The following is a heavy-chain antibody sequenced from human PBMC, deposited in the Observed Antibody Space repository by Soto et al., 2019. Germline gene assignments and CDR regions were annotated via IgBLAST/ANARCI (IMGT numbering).Heavy chain of an antibody. V-gene: IGHV1-69*06. CDR1: GGTFSSHA. J-gene: IGHJ6*02. D-gene: IGHD6-13*01. Sequence: SVKVSCKASGGTFSSHAISWVRQAPGQGLEWMGGIIPIFGTANYAQKFQGRVTITADKSTSTAYMELSSLRSEDTAVYYCARQKTQAAAGTQGVGNYYYYYGMDVWGQGTTVTVSS. CDR2: IIPIFGTA. CDR3: ARQKTQAAAGTQGVGNYYYYYGMDV.